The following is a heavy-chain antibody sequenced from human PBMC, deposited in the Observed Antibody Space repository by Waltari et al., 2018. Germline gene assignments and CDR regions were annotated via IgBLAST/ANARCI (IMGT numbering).Heavy chain of an antibody. CDR2: MRSRSDGWTA. J-gene: IGHJ4*02. Sequence: EVQLVESGGGLVEPGGSLRLSCVASGFTFSHAWINWVRQAPGKGVEWVGLMRSRSDGWTADYAAPVKGRFTISRDDSKDTLYLQMNNLRPEDTAVYYCTTAPMPDWGQGTLVTVSS. D-gene: IGHD2-2*01. V-gene: IGHV3-15*01. CDR3: TTAPMPD. CDR1: GFTFSHAW.